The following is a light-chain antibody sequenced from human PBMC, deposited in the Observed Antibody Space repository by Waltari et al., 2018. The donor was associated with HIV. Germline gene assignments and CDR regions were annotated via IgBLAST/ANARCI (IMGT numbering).Light chain of an antibody. Sequence: QSALTQPPSASGSPGQSVTISCTGTSSDVGGSKYVSWYHQHPGKAPKLMIYEVNKRPSGVPDRLSGSKSANTASLTVAGLQADDEADYYCNSYAGSNNWVFGGGTKLTVL. CDR3: NSYAGSNNWV. CDR2: EVN. J-gene: IGLJ3*02. V-gene: IGLV2-8*01. CDR1: SSDVGGSKY.